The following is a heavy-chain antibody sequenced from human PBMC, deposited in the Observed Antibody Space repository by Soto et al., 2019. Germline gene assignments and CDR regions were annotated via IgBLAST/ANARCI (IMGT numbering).Heavy chain of an antibody. Sequence: EVQLVESGGGLVQPGGSLRLSCAASGLTFSNSWMRWVRQAPGKGLEWVANIKKDGADKYYVDSVKGRFTISRDNAKSSLYLQMNDLRAEDTAVYYCARGFATDYWGQGTLVTVSS. D-gene: IGHD5-12*01. V-gene: IGHV3-7*01. CDR3: ARGFATDY. CDR1: GLTFSNSW. J-gene: IGHJ4*02. CDR2: IKKDGADK.